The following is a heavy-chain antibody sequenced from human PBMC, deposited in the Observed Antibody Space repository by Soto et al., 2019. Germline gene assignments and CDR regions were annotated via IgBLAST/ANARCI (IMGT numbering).Heavy chain of an antibody. J-gene: IGHJ3*02. D-gene: IGHD2-2*01. Sequence: EVQLVESGGGLVQPGGSLRLSCAASGFTFTTYDMHWVRQVTGKGLEWVSSIGTAGDTHYADSVKGRFTIFRENAKNSLYLQMNSPGAGDTAVYYCTRGFYCSSTSCYVDAFNIWGQGTMVTVSS. CDR2: IGTAGDT. V-gene: IGHV3-13*01. CDR3: TRGFYCSSTSCYVDAFNI. CDR1: GFTFTTYD.